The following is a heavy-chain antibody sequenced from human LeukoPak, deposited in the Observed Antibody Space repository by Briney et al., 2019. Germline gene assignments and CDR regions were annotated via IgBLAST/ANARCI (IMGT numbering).Heavy chain of an antibody. V-gene: IGHV1-24*01. Sequence: ASVKVSCKVSGYTLTKLSMHWVRQAPGKGLEWMGGFDPENGETVHAQKFQGRVSMTEDTSTGTAYMELSSLRSEDTAMYYCATSYFDILTGYRPLSYWGQGTLVTVSS. CDR2: FDPENGET. CDR3: ATSYFDILTGYRPLSY. J-gene: IGHJ4*02. D-gene: IGHD3-9*01. CDR1: GYTLTKLS.